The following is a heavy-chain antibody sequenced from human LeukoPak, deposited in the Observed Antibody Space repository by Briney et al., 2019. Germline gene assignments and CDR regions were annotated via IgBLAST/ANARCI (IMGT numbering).Heavy chain of an antibody. CDR2: ISSSSSYI. Sequence: GGSLRLSCAASGFTFSSYSMNWVRQAPGKGLEWVSSISSSSSYIYYADSVKGRFTISKDNAKNSLYLQMNSLRAEDTAVYYCASTYSTDDFDYWGQGTLVTVSS. CDR1: GFTFSSYS. J-gene: IGHJ4*02. V-gene: IGHV3-21*01. CDR3: ASTYSTDDFDY. D-gene: IGHD6-13*01.